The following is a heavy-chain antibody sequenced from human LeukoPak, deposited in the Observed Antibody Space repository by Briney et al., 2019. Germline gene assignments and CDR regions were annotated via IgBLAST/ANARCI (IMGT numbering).Heavy chain of an antibody. V-gene: IGHV1-8*01. D-gene: IGHD3-3*01. CDR3: ARGESITIFGVVIIRAFDI. J-gene: IGHJ3*02. CDR1: GYTFTSYD. CDR2: MNPNSGNT. Sequence: ASVKVSCKASGYTFTSYDINWVRQATGQGLEWMGWMNPNSGNTGYAQKFQGRVTMTRNTSISTAYMELSSLRSEDTAVYYCARGESITIFGVVIIRAFDIWGQGTMVTVSS.